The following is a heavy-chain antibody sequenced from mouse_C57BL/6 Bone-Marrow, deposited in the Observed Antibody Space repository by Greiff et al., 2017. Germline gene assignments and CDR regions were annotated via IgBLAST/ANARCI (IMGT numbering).Heavy chain of an antibody. Sequence: EVMLVESGGGLVQPKGSLKLSCAASGFTFNTYAMHWVRQAPGQGLEWVARIRSKGSNYPTYYADSGKDRFTISRDDSQSMLDLQKNSRKTKEADMYDCVRNYYDCSGTGFAYWGQGTLVTVSA. CDR1: GFTFNTYA. V-gene: IGHV10-3*01. CDR3: VRNYYDCSGTGFAY. J-gene: IGHJ3*01. D-gene: IGHD1-1*01. CDR2: IRSKGSNYPT.